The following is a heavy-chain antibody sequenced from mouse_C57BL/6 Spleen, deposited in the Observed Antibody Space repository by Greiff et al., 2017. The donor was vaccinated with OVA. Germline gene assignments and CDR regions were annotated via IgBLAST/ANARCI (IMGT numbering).Heavy chain of an antibody. J-gene: IGHJ2*01. Sequence: EVQLQQSGAELVRPGASVKLSCTASGFNIKDDYMHWVKQRPEQGLEWIGWIDPENGDTEYASKFQGKATITADTSSNTAYLQLSSLTSEDTAVYYCTTLITTVVAPGWGQGTTLTVSS. D-gene: IGHD1-1*01. CDR1: GFNIKDDY. CDR2: IDPENGDT. V-gene: IGHV14-4*01. CDR3: TTLITTVVAPG.